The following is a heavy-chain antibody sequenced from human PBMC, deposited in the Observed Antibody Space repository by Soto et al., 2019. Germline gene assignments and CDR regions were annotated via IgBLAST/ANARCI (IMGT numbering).Heavy chain of an antibody. CDR2: IYYSGST. CDR3: ARVGDSSSWYRENWFDP. D-gene: IGHD6-13*01. CDR1: GGSISSGGYY. Sequence: PSETLSLTCTVSGGSISSGGYYWSWIRQHPGKGLEWIGYIYYSGSTYYNPSLKSRVTISVDTSKNQFSLKLSSVTAADTAVYYCARVGDSSSWYRENWFDPWGQGTLVTVSS. J-gene: IGHJ5*02. V-gene: IGHV4-31*03.